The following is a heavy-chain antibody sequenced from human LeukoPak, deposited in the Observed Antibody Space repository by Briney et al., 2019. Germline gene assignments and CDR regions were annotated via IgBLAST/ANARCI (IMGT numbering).Heavy chain of an antibody. CDR1: GYSFATYW. CDR3: ARSLPCTMLRGYGMDA. Sequence: GESLKISCKGSGYSFATYWIGWVRQMPGKGLELMGVIYPGDSDTRYSPSFQGQVTISADKSISTAYLQWSSLKDSDTAIYYCARSLPCTMLRGYGMDAWGRGTTVTVSS. J-gene: IGHJ6*02. D-gene: IGHD3-10*01. CDR2: IYPGDSDT. V-gene: IGHV5-51*01.